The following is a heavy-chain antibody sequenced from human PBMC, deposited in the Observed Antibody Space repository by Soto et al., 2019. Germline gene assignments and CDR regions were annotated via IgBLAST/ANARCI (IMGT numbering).Heavy chain of an antibody. V-gene: IGHV4-61*08. J-gene: IGHJ3*02. Sequence: SETLSLTCTVSGGSISSGGWYWSWKPLPPGKGLEWIGYIYYSGSTNYNPSLKSRVTISVDTSKNQFSLKLSSVTAADTAVYYCARHRWELLYPDAFDIWGQGTMVTVSS. CDR2: IYYSGST. CDR3: ARHRWELLYPDAFDI. D-gene: IGHD1-26*01. CDR1: GGSISSGGWY.